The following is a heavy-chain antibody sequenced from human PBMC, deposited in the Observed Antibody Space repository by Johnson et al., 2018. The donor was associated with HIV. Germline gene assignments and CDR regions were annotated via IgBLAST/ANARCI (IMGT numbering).Heavy chain of an antibody. CDR1: GFTLSSYD. CDR3: AKPPSMGADAFDI. D-gene: IGHD3-16*01. Sequence: QVQLVESGGGLVQPGGSLRLSCAASGFTLSSYDMHWVRQAPGNGLEWVAVISYDGTNKYFADSVKGRFNISRDNSKNTLYLQMNSLRAEDAAVYYWAKPPSMGADAFDIWGQGTMVTVSS. CDR2: ISYDGTNK. V-gene: IGHV3-30*18. J-gene: IGHJ3*02.